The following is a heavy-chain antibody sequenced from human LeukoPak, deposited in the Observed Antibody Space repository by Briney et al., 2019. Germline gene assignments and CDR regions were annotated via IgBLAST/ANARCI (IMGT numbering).Heavy chain of an antibody. CDR2: IYSGGST. V-gene: IGHV3-66*02. CDR3: ARDQNLLQYYDSSKPLSY. Sequence: GGSLRLSCAASGFTVSSNYMSWVRQAPGKGLEWVSVIYSGGSTYYADSVKGRFTISRDNSKNTLYLQMNSLRAEDTAVYYCARDQNLLQYYDSSKPLSYWGQGTLLTVSS. D-gene: IGHD3-22*01. CDR1: GFTVSSNY. J-gene: IGHJ4*02.